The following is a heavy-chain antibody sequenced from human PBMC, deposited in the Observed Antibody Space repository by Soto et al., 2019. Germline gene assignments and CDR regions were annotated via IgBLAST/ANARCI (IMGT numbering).Heavy chain of an antibody. D-gene: IGHD2-15*01. Sequence: SETLSLTCTVSGGSISSYYWSWIRQPPGKGLEWIGYIYYSGSTNYNPSLKSRVTISVDTSKNQFPLKLTSVTAADTAAYYCAREGGSYYHYGMDVWGQGTTVTVSS. CDR2: IYYSGST. CDR3: AREGGSYYHYGMDV. J-gene: IGHJ6*02. CDR1: GGSISSYY. V-gene: IGHV4-59*01.